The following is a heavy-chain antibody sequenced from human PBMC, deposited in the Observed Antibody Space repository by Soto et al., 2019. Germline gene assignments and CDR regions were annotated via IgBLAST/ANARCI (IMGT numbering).Heavy chain of an antibody. Sequence: GSAVKVSCKASGSTFSSYAISWVRQAPGQGLEWMGGIIPIFGTANYAQKFQGRVTITADESTSTAYMELSSLRSEDTAVYYCARSTPNYCCSTSYGKYFFDYWGQGSLVIVSS. CDR3: ARSTPNYCCSTSYGKYFFDY. CDR1: GSTFSSYA. J-gene: IGHJ4*02. CDR2: IIPIFGTA. V-gene: IGHV1-69*13. D-gene: IGHD2-2*01.